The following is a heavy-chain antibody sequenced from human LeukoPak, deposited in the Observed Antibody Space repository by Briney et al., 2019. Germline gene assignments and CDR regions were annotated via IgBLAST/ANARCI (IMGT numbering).Heavy chain of an antibody. D-gene: IGHD1-1*01. CDR1: GFTFSSYE. Sequence: AGGSLRLSCAASGFTFSSYEMNWVRQAPGKGLEWVSYISTGASTIYYADSVRGRFTISRDNAKNSLYLQMDSLRVEDTAVYYCVRDGGSWNDADLDSWSQGTLVTVSS. CDR3: VRDGGSWNDADLDS. CDR2: ISTGASTI. V-gene: IGHV3-48*03. J-gene: IGHJ5*01.